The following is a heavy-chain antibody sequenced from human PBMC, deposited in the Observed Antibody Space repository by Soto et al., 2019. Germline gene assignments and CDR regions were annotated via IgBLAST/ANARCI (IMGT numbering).Heavy chain of an antibody. V-gene: IGHV4-31*03. CDR2: IYYSGST. CDR3: ANLGSSSSPYYYYYMDV. Sequence: SETLSLTCTVSGGSISSGGYYWSWIRQHPGKGLEWIGYIYYSGSTYYNPSLKSRVTISVDTSKNQFSLKLSSVTAADTAVYYCANLGSSSSPYYYYYMDVWGKGTTVTVSS. CDR1: GGSISSGGYY. D-gene: IGHD6-6*01. J-gene: IGHJ6*03.